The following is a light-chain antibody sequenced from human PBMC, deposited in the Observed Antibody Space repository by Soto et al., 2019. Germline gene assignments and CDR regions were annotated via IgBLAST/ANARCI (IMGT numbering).Light chain of an antibody. CDR1: QGISSY. J-gene: IGKJ3*01. V-gene: IGKV1-9*01. Sequence: DIQLTQSPSFLSASVGDRVTITCRASQGISSYLAWYQQKPGKAPKLLIYAASTLQSGVPSRSSGSVSGTEFTLTLSSLRPEDVATYYCQHLNSYLRTFGPGTKVDIK. CDR3: QHLNSYLRT. CDR2: AAS.